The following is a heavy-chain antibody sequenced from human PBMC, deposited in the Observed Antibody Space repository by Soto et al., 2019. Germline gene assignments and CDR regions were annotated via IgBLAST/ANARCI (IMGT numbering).Heavy chain of an antibody. CDR2: IYYSGST. J-gene: IGHJ4*02. D-gene: IGHD3-16*02. CDR3: ARATITFGGVIGPIDY. Sequence: PSETLSLTCTVSGGSISSYYWSWIRQPPGKGPEWIGYIYYSGSTNYNPSLKSRVTISVDTSKNQFSLKLSSVTAADTAVYYCARATITFGGVIGPIDYWGQGTLVTVSS. V-gene: IGHV4-59*01. CDR1: GGSISSYY.